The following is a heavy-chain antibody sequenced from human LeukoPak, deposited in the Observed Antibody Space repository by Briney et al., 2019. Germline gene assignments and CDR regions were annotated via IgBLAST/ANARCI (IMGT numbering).Heavy chain of an antibody. Sequence: GGSLRLSCAASGFSFISYGMHWVRQAPGKGLEWVSGISWNSGSIGYADSVKGRFTISRDNAKNSLYLQMNSLRAEDTALYYCAKDISAAAGTGWFDPWGQGTLVTVSS. V-gene: IGHV3-9*01. D-gene: IGHD6-13*01. J-gene: IGHJ5*02. CDR3: AKDISAAAGTGWFDP. CDR2: ISWNSGSI. CDR1: GFSFISYG.